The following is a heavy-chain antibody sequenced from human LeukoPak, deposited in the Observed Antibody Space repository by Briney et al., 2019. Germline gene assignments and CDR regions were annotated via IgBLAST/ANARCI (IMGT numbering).Heavy chain of an antibody. V-gene: IGHV4-4*07. Sequence: SQTLSLTSTVSGGSLSSYYWSWIRQPAGKGLGWIGRIYTSGSTNYNPPLKSRVTMPVDTSKNQFSLKLSSVTAADTAVYYCAKGNGENYYDSSGYYFWGQGTLVTVSS. CDR3: AKGNGENYYDSSGYYF. J-gene: IGHJ4*02. CDR2: IYTSGST. D-gene: IGHD3-22*01. CDR1: GGSLSSYY.